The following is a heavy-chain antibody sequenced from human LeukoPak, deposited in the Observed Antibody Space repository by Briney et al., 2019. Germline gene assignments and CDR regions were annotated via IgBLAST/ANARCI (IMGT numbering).Heavy chain of an antibody. CDR2: ISSDGSST. Sequence: PGGSLRLSCAAPGFTFSSYWMHWVRQAPGKGLVWVSRISSDGSSTSYADSVKGRFTISRDNAKNTLYLQMNSLRAEDTAVYHCARTTGSKNAFDIWGQGTIVTVSS. V-gene: IGHV3-74*01. D-gene: IGHD1-26*01. CDR1: GFTFSSYW. J-gene: IGHJ3*02. CDR3: ARTTGSKNAFDI.